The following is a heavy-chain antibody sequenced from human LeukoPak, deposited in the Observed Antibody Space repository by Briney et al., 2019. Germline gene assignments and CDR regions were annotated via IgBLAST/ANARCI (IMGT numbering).Heavy chain of an antibody. CDR3: ARPSQMTTVTSDFDY. J-gene: IGHJ4*02. V-gene: IGHV3-21*01. CDR2: ISYTGTYI. Sequence: GGSLRLPCAASAFSLNAYNMNWVRQAPGKGLEWVSSISYTGTYIYYADSVKGRFTISRDNAKNSLYLQMNSLRAEDTAVYYCARPSQMTTVTSDFDYWGQGTLVTVSS. CDR1: AFSLNAYN. D-gene: IGHD4-17*01.